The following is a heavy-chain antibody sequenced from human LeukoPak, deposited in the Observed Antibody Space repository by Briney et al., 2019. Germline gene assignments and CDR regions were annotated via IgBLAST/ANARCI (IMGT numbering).Heavy chain of an antibody. V-gene: IGHV3-53*01. Sequence: PGGSLRLSCAASGFTVSSDYMSWVRQAPGQGLEWVSVIYNGDSTSYADSVKGRFTIPRDNSKNTLYLRMNSLRAEDTAVYYCARVSSTWGGRYFDYWGQGTLVTVSS. D-gene: IGHD6-13*01. J-gene: IGHJ4*02. CDR3: ARVSSTWGGRYFDY. CDR2: IYNGDST. CDR1: GFTVSSDY.